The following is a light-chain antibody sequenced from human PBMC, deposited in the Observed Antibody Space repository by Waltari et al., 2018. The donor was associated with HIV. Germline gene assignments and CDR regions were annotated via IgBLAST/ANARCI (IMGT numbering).Light chain of an antibody. J-gene: IGLJ2*01. CDR3: CAYAGSTTYVI. V-gene: IGLV2-23*02. CDR1: SSDVGGYNL. Sequence: QSALTQPASVSGSPGQSITISCTGTSSDVGGYNLVLWSQQHPGKAPKLMLYEVSKRPSGVSNRFSGSKSGNTASLTISGLQAEDEADYYCCAYAGSTTYVIFGGGTKLTVL. CDR2: EVS.